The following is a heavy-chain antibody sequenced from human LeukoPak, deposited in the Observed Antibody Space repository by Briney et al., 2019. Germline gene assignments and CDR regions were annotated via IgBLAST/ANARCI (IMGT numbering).Heavy chain of an antibody. J-gene: IGHJ3*02. CDR2: IYYSGST. CDR1: GGSISSYY. V-gene: IGHV4-59*12. CDR3: AGGLVRGFIRGGAFDI. Sequence: SETLSLTCTVSGGSISSYYWSWIRQPPGKGLEWIGYIYYSGSTNYNPSLKSRVTISVDTSKNQFSLKLNSVIAADTAVYSCAGGLVRGFIRGGAFDIWSQGTMVTVSS. D-gene: IGHD3-10*01.